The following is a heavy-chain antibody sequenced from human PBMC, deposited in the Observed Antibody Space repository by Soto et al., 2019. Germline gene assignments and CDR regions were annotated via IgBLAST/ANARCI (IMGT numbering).Heavy chain of an antibody. CDR2: IHYSGST. CDR3: ARETYASGSYYPNFDY. J-gene: IGHJ4*02. D-gene: IGHD3-10*01. CDR1: GGSISSGRYY. V-gene: IGHV4-31*03. Sequence: QVQLQESGPGLVKPSQTLSLTCTVSGGSISSGRYYWSWIRQHPGKGLEYIGYIHYSGSTYHNPSLKSRVTISLDTSKNQFALKLNSVTAADTAVYYCARETYASGSYYPNFDYWGQGTLVTVSS.